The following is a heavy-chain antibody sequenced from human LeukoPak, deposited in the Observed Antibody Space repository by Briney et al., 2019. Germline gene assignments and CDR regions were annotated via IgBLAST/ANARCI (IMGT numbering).Heavy chain of an antibody. Sequence: SETLSLTCAVYGGSFSGYYWSWIRKPPGKGLKWIGEINHSGSTNYNPSLTSRATTSRDTSKNQFSLKLTSVTAATTACYCCERGENNTNEYFFQYWGQGALVTVSS. CDR1: GGSFSGYY. CDR2: INHSGST. V-gene: IGHV4-34*01. D-gene: IGHD2/OR15-2a*01. J-gene: IGHJ4*02. CDR3: ERGENNTNEYFFQY.